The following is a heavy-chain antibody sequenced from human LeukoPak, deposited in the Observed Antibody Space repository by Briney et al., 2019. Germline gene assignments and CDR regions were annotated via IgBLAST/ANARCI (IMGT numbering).Heavy chain of an antibody. Sequence: ASVKVSCTASGYGFSDYYMHWVRQAPGQGLEYMGWINPNSGDNRCAQKFQGRVSMTRDTSITTLYMELTSLRSDDTAVYFCARGGGIQSCGGKTCFRGFVYWGQGTLVTVSS. CDR2: INPNSGDN. CDR3: ARGGGIQSCGGKTCFRGFVY. CDR1: GYGFSDYY. V-gene: IGHV1-2*02. D-gene: IGHD2-21*01. J-gene: IGHJ4*02.